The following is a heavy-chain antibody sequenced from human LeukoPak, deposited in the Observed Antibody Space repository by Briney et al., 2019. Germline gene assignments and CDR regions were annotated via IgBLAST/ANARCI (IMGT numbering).Heavy chain of an antibody. CDR2: IIPIFGTA. CDR1: GGTFSSYA. Sequence: ASVKVSCKASGGTFSSYAINWVRQAPGQGLEWMGGIIPIFGTANYAQKFQGRVTITADESTSTAYMELSSLRSEDTAVYYCAGSTVTRLAEYFQHWGQGTLVTVSS. CDR3: AGSTVTRLAEYFQH. V-gene: IGHV1-69*13. J-gene: IGHJ1*01. D-gene: IGHD4-17*01.